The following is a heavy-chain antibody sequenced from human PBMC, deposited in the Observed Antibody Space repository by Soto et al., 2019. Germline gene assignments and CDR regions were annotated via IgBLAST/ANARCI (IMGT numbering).Heavy chain of an antibody. CDR1: GGTFSSYA. Sequence: SVKVSCKASGGTFSSYAISWVRQAPGQGLEWMGGIIPIFGTANYAQKFQGRVTITADESTSTAYMELSSLRSEDTAVYYCATACSSTRCYYYYGMDVWGQGTKVTVSS. CDR3: ATACSSTRCYYYYGMDV. D-gene: IGHD2-2*01. J-gene: IGHJ6*02. CDR2: IIPIFGTA. V-gene: IGHV1-69*13.